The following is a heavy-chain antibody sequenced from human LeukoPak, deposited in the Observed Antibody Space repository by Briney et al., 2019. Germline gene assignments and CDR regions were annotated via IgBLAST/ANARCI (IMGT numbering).Heavy chain of an antibody. CDR1: GYSISSGYY. D-gene: IGHD3-9*01. Sequence: PSETLSLTCTVSGYSISSGYYWGWIRQPPGKGLEWIGSIYHSGSTYYNPSLKSRVTISVDTSKNQFSLKLSSVTAADTAVYYCARDRNYDILTGYSDYWGQGTLVTVSP. CDR3: ARDRNYDILTGYSDY. CDR2: IYHSGST. J-gene: IGHJ4*02. V-gene: IGHV4-38-2*02.